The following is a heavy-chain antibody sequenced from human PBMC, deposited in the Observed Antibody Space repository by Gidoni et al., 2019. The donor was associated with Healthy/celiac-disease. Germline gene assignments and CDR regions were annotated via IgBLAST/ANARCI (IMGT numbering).Heavy chain of an antibody. D-gene: IGHD6-13*01. V-gene: IGHV4-39*01. Sequence: HRQLQESGPGLVKPAETLYSTCTASGGSIRSSRYYWGGIRQPPGEGMEWFGSIYYRGSTYSTPSLKSRVTISVDTSKNQFSLKLSSVTAADTAVYYCARLHRDTIAAAGPSYNWFDPWGQGTLVTVSS. J-gene: IGHJ5*02. CDR1: GGSIRSSRYY. CDR3: ARLHRDTIAAAGPSYNWFDP. CDR2: IYYRGST.